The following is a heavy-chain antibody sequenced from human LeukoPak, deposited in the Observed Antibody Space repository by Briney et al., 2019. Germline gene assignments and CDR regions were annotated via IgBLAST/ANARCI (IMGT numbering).Heavy chain of an antibody. Sequence: GGSLRLSCAGTGFTFSNYWMNWVRQAPGKGLEWVSAISGSGGSTYYADSVKGRFTISRDNSKNTLYLQMNSLRAEDTAVYYCAKVVGATTVDYWGQGTLVTVSS. J-gene: IGHJ4*02. V-gene: IGHV3-23*01. D-gene: IGHD1-26*01. CDR3: AKVVGATTVDY. CDR1: GFTFSNYW. CDR2: ISGSGGST.